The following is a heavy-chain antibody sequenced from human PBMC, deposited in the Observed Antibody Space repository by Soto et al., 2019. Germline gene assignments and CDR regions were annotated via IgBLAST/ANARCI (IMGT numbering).Heavy chain of an antibody. J-gene: IGHJ4*02. CDR2: IRPSRGYT. V-gene: IGHV1-18*01. CDR3: AREMWTRSGTQNFFDY. D-gene: IGHD6-25*01. Sequence: QVQLVQSEGEMKQRGASVKFSCKASGYSFTTYGFCWVRQVPGQGLEWMGYIRPSRGYTTYAPHLQDRIIMNTDSSTPTLYIELRSLRSDDTAVYYCAREMWTRSGTQNFFDYLGQGALVPVSS. CDR1: GYSFTTYG.